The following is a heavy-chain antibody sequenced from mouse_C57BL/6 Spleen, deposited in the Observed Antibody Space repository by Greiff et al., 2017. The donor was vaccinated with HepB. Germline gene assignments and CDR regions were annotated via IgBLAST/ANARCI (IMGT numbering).Heavy chain of an antibody. D-gene: IGHD2-3*01. Sequence: VQLQQSGAELVKPGASVKLSCKASGYTFTSYWMKWVKQRPGQGLEWIGEIDPSDSYTNYNQKFKGKATLTVDTSSSTAYMQLSSLTSEDSAVYYCARSGDGYTFDYWGQGTTLTVSS. CDR2: IDPSDSYT. J-gene: IGHJ2*01. V-gene: IGHV1-50*01. CDR1: GYTFTSYW. CDR3: ARSGDGYTFDY.